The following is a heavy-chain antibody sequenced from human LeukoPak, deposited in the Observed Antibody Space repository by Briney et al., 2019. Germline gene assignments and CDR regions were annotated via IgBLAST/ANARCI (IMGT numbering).Heavy chain of an antibody. CDR2: IIPIFGTA. V-gene: IGHV1-69*05. Sequence: SVKVSCKASGGTFSSYAISWVRQAPGQGLEWMGGIIPIFGTANYAQKFQGRITITTDESTSTAYMELSSLRSEDTAVYYCARGSYYGGGIDYWGQGTLVTVSS. CDR1: GGTFSSYA. CDR3: ARGSYYGGGIDY. D-gene: IGHD1-26*01. J-gene: IGHJ4*02.